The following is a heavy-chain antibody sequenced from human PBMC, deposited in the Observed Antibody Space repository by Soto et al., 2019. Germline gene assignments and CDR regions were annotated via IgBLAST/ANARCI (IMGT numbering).Heavy chain of an antibody. D-gene: IGHD6-19*01. CDR1: GFVFRSYW. Sequence: LRLSCAASGFVFRSYWMSWVRQAPGKGLEWVANINQDGSEKYYVDSVRGRFIISRDSAENSLYLQMNSLRAEDTALYYCARDGVAAGLYLDNWGQGTLVTVSS. CDR3: ARDGVAAGLYLDN. CDR2: INQDGSEK. V-gene: IGHV3-7*01. J-gene: IGHJ4*02.